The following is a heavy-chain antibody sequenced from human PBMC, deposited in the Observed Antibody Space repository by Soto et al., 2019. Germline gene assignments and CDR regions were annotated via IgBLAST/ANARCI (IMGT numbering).Heavy chain of an antibody. D-gene: IGHD6-6*01. J-gene: IGHJ6*02. CDR3: ARQLGSWQLVGKEGGHEDYYYGMDV. V-gene: IGHV5-51*01. CDR1: GYSFTSYW. Sequence: EVQLVQSGAEGKKPGESLKISCKGSGYSFTSYWIGWVRQMPGKGLEWMGIIYPGDSDTRYSPSFQGQVTISADKSISTAYLQWSSLKASDTAMYYCARQLGSWQLVGKEGGHEDYYYGMDVWGQGTTVTVSS. CDR2: IYPGDSDT.